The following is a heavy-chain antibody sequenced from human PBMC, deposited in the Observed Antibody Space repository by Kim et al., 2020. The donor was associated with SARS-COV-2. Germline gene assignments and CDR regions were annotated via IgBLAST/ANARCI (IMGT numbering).Heavy chain of an antibody. CDR2: ISWNSGSI. D-gene: IGHD3-22*01. CDR3: AKGGSGHYDSSGYDY. V-gene: IGHV3-9*01. CDR1: GFTFDDYA. J-gene: IGHJ4*02. Sequence: GGSLRLSCAASGFTFDDYAMHWVRQAPGKGLEWVSGISWNSGSIGYADSVKGRFTISRDNAKNSLYLQMNSLRAEDTALYYCAKGGSGHYDSSGYDYWGQGTLVTVSS.